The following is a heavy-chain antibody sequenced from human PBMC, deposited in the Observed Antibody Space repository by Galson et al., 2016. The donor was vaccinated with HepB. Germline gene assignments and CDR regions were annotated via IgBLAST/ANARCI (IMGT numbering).Heavy chain of an antibody. CDR1: GFTFNTYG. Sequence: SLRLSCAVSGFTFNTYGMHWVRQAPGKGLDWVAVISNDGNNKYYADSVKGRFTISRDNSKNTLYLQMNSLRPEDTSLYDCAGAFDFWGQGILVTVSS. J-gene: IGHJ4*02. D-gene: IGHD3-16*01. V-gene: IGHV3-30*03. CDR3: AGAFDF. CDR2: ISNDGNNK.